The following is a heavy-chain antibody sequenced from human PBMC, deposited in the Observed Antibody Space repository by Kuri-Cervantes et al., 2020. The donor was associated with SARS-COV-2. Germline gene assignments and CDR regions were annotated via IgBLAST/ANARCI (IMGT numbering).Heavy chain of an antibody. CDR1: GFTFGDYA. Sequence: GGSLRLSCTASGFTFGDYAMSWVRQAPGKGLEWVSVIYSGGSTYYADSVKGRFTISRDNSKNTLYLQMNSLRAEDTAVYYCAKDQGDSYGISYFDYWGQGTLVTVSS. D-gene: IGHD5-18*01. CDR3: AKDQGDSYGISYFDY. J-gene: IGHJ4*02. V-gene: IGHV3-66*02. CDR2: IYSGGST.